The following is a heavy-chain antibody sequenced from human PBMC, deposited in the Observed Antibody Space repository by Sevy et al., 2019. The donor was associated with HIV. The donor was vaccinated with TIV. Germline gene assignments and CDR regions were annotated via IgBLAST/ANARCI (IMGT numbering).Heavy chain of an antibody. CDR3: TGGRRLRLRLFDY. CDR1: GGSFSDYY. CDR2: VNHSGST. V-gene: IGHV4-34*01. J-gene: IGHJ4*02. Sequence: SETLSLTCAVYGGSFSDYYWNWIRQPPGKGLEWIGEVNHSGSTNYNPSLKNRVTISVDTSKNQFSLKVNSVTAADTAVYYCTGGRRLRLRLFDYWGQGTLVTVSS. D-gene: IGHD5-12*01.